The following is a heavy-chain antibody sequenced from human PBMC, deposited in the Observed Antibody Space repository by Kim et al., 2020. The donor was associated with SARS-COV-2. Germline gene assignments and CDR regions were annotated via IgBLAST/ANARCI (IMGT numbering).Heavy chain of an antibody. D-gene: IGHD1-26*01. CDR2: IYSGGSST. CDR1: GFTFSSYA. Sequence: GGSLRLSCAASGFTFSSYAMSWVRQAPGKGLEWVSVIYSGGSSTYYADSVKGRFTISRDNSKNTLYLQMNSLRAEDTAVYYCAKEGKWELLFDYWGQGTLVTVSS. J-gene: IGHJ4*02. CDR3: AKEGKWELLFDY. V-gene: IGHV3-23*03.